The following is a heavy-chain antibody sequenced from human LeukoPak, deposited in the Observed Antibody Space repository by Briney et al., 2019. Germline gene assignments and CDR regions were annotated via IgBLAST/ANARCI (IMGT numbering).Heavy chain of an antibody. CDR2: ISWNSGGI. J-gene: IGHJ4*02. CDR3: AKSENYYDSSGYHY. CDR1: GFTFDDYA. V-gene: IGHV3-9*01. Sequence: PGRSLRLSCAASGFTFDDYAMHWVRQAPGKGLEWVSGISWNSGGIGYADSVKGRFTISRDNAKNSLYLQMNSLRAEDTAVYYCAKSENYYDSSGYHYWGQGTLVTVSS. D-gene: IGHD3-22*01.